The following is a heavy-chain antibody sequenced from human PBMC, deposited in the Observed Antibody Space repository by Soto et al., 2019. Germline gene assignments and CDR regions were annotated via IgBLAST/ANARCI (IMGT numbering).Heavy chain of an antibody. Sequence: TLSLTCAVYGGSFSGYYWSWIRQPPGKGLEWIGEINYSGSTNYNPSLKSRVTISVDTSKNQFSLKLSSVTAADTAVYYCARGVNYYYYMDVWGKGTTVTVSS. CDR2: INYSGST. V-gene: IGHV4-34*01. CDR3: ARGVNYYYYMDV. J-gene: IGHJ6*03. CDR1: GGSFSGYY.